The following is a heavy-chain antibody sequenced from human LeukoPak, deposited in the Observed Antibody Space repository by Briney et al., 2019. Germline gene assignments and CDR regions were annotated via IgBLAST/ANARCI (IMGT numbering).Heavy chain of an antibody. V-gene: IGHV3-30-3*01. Sequence: PGRSLRLSCAASGFTFSSYAMHWVRQAPGKGLEWVAVISYDGSTKYYADSVKGRFTISRDNSKNTLYLQMNSLRAEDTAVYYCARSSGYYYDAFDIWGQGTMVTVSS. J-gene: IGHJ3*02. CDR3: ARSSGYYYDAFDI. CDR1: GFTFSSYA. D-gene: IGHD3-22*01. CDR2: ISYDGSTK.